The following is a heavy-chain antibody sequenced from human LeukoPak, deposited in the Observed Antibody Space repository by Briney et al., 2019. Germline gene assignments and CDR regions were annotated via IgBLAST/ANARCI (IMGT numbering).Heavy chain of an antibody. Sequence: ASVKVSCKASGYTFTNYAMNWVRQAPGQGLEWMGWIHPSTGNPTYAQGFTGRFVFSLDTSVSTTYLQIGSLKAEDTAVYYCARAYQRLGDLSLPDYWGQGTLVTVSS. J-gene: IGHJ4*02. CDR3: ARAYQRLGDLSLPDY. CDR2: IHPSTGNP. CDR1: GYTFTNYA. V-gene: IGHV7-4-1*01. D-gene: IGHD3-16*02.